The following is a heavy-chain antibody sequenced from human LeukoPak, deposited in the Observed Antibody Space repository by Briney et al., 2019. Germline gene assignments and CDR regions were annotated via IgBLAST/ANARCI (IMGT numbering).Heavy chain of an antibody. CDR1: GYTFTGYY. V-gene: IGHV1-8*03. CDR2: MNPNSGNT. CDR3: ARVVGMATIYY. D-gene: IGHD5-24*01. Sequence: ASVKVSCKASGYTFTGYYMHWVRQATGQGLEWMGWMNPNSGNTGYAQKFQGRATITRNTSISTAYMELSSLRSEDTAVYYCARVVGMATIYYWGQGTLVTVSS. J-gene: IGHJ4*02.